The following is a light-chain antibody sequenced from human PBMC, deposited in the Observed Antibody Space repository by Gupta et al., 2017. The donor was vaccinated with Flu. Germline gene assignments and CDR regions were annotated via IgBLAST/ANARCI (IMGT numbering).Light chain of an antibody. J-gene: IGLJ1*01. V-gene: IGLV2-23*02. Sequence: QSALTQPASVSGSPGQSITISCSGTSSDVGSSNFVSWYQQHPGKVPKLMIYEVTKRPSGVSYRFSASKSGNTASLTITGLQTEDEADYFCCSSVGRGYVFGTGTKVTVV. CDR1: SSDVGSSNF. CDR2: EVT. CDR3: CSSVGRGYV.